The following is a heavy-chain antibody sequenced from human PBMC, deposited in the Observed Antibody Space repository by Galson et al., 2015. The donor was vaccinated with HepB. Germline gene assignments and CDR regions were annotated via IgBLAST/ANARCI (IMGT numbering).Heavy chain of an antibody. CDR3: ARDLPHRGYDPDGMDV. D-gene: IGHD5-12*01. Sequence: SLRLSCAASGFIFNNYAMHWVRQAPGKGLEWVSSISSSSSYIHYADSVKGRFTISRDNAKNSLYLQMNSLRGEDTAVYYCARDLPHRGYDPDGMDVWGQGTTVTVSS. J-gene: IGHJ6*02. CDR2: ISSSSSYI. V-gene: IGHV3-21*01. CDR1: GFIFNNYA.